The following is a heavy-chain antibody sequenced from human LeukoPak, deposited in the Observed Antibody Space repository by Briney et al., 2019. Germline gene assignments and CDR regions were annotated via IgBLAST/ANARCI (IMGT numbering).Heavy chain of an antibody. J-gene: IGHJ4*02. CDR2: ISSTSSYI. CDR1: GFTFSSY. Sequence: GGSLRLSCAASGFTFSSYMNWVRQAPGKGLEWVSSISSTSSYICYADSMKGRFTISRDNAKNSLYLQMNSLRADDTAVYYCARGQSRYFDWYLGFFDYWGQGTLVTVSS. CDR3: ARGQSRYFDWYLGFFDY. V-gene: IGHV3-21*01. D-gene: IGHD3-9*01.